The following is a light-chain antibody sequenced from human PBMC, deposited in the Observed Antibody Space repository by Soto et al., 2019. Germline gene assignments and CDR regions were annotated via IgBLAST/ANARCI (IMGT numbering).Light chain of an antibody. Sequence: AIQMTQSPSSLSASVRDRVTITCRASQGIRNDLGWYQQKPGKAPKLLIYAASSLQSGVPSRFSGSGSGTDFTLTISSLQPEDFVTYYCLQDHNDPLTFGGGTKVEIK. CDR3: LQDHNDPLT. V-gene: IGKV1-6*01. CDR1: QGIRND. CDR2: AAS. J-gene: IGKJ4*01.